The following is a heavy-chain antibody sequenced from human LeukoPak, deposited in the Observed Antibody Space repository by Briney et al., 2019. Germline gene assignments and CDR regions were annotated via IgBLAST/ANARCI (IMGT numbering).Heavy chain of an antibody. J-gene: IGHJ4*02. Sequence: GGSLRLSCAASGFTFSSYAMSWVRQAPGKGLEWVSAISSSGGSTYYADSVKGRFTISRDNSKNTLYPQMNSLRAEDTAVYYCAKAETVYGGAYFDYWGQGTLVTVSS. CDR1: GFTFSSYA. V-gene: IGHV3-23*01. CDR2: ISSSGGST. CDR3: AKAETVYGGAYFDY. D-gene: IGHD3-16*01.